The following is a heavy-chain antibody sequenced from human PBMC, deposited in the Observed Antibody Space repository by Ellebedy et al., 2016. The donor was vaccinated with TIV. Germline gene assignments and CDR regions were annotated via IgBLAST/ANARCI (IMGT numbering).Heavy chain of an antibody. CDR3: ARGPEMAHFDY. J-gene: IGHJ4*02. Sequence: GESLKISCAASGFTFRNYWMAWVRQAPGKGLEWVANIKGDESVAYYGDSVRGRFTISRDNSKNTVSLQMTSLRADDTAVYYCARGPEMAHFDYWGQGTLVTVSS. CDR1: GFTFRNYW. V-gene: IGHV3-7*01. D-gene: IGHD5-24*01. CDR2: IKGDESVA.